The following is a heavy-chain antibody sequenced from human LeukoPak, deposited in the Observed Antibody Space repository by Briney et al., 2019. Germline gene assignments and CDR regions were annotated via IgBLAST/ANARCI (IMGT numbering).Heavy chain of an antibody. D-gene: IGHD2-15*01. CDR3: ARVMPPYCSGGSCHSDY. CDR1: GFTFSTYA. Sequence: GGSLRLSCAASGFTFSTYAMHWVRQAPGKGLEYVSVISSNGGSTYYANSVEGRFIISRDNSKNTLYLQMGSLRAEDMAVYYCARVMPPYCSGGSCHSDYWGQGTVVTVSS. V-gene: IGHV3-64*01. CDR2: ISSNGGST. J-gene: IGHJ4*02.